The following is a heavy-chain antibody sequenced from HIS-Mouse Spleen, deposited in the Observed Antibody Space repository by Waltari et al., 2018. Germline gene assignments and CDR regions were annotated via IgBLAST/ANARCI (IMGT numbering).Heavy chain of an antibody. V-gene: IGHV1-8*01. CDR3: ARGVGSSWYYYYYGMDV. J-gene: IGHJ6*02. D-gene: IGHD6-13*01. CDR1: GYTFTSYD. Sequence: QVQLVQSGAEVKKPGASVKVSCKASGYTFTSYDINWVRQATGQGLEWMGLMNPNSGNTGYAPKFQGRVTMTRNTSISTAYRELSSLISEDTAVYYCARGVGSSWYYYYYGMDVWGQGTTVTVSS. CDR2: MNPNSGNT.